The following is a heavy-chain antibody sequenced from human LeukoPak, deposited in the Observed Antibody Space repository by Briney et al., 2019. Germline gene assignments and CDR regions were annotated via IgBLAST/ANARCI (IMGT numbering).Heavy chain of an antibody. J-gene: IGHJ4*02. V-gene: IGHV4-30-4*01. CDR1: GGSISSSDYY. Sequence: PSETLSLTCSVSGGSISSSDYYWSWIRQPPGKGLEWIGYINYSGSTYYNPSLKSRVTISVDTSKNQFSLKQSSVTAADTAVYYCAKDLGKYQLLSLDYWGQGTLVTVSS. CDR3: AKDLGKYQLLSLDY. D-gene: IGHD2-2*01. CDR2: INYSGST.